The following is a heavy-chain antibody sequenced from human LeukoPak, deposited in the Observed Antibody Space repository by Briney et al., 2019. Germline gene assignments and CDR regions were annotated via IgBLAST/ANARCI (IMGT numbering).Heavy chain of an antibody. CDR2: IRSNSRII. V-gene: IGHV3-48*01. J-gene: IGHJ4*02. CDR1: GSTFSIYS. CDR3: AKDLAPAGQWLVDGEPYFDY. D-gene: IGHD6-19*01. Sequence: GGSLRLSCAVSGSTFSIYSMNWVRQAPGKGLEWVSYIRSNSRIIYYADSVKGRFTISRDNAKNSLYLQMNSLRAEDTAVYYCAKDLAPAGQWLVDGEPYFDYWGQGTLVTVSS.